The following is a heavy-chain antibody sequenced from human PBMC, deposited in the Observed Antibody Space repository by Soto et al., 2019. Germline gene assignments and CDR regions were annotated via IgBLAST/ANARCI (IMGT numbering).Heavy chain of an antibody. D-gene: IGHD3-22*01. CDR3: TTPANDGREYSDISGYYLD. V-gene: IGHV3-73*02. J-gene: IGHJ4*02. Sequence: EVQLVESGGGLVQPGGSLKLSCAASGFTFSGSAIHWDRQAPGKGLEWVGRIRSKAKNYATAYSASVKSRFTLSRDDSQNTAYLQMNSLRTEDTAVYFCTTPANDGREYSDISGYYLDWGQGTRVTVSS. CDR2: IRSKAKNYAT. CDR1: GFTFSGSA.